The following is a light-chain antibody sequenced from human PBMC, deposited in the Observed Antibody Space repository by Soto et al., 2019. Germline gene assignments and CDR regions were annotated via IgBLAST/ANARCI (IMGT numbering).Light chain of an antibody. CDR3: SSYADSNSDV. CDR1: SSDVGGYNY. CDR2: EVT. V-gene: IGLV2-8*01. Sequence: QSVLTQPPSASGSPGQSVTISCTGTSSDVGGYNYVYWYQQHPGKAPKLMIYEVTKRPSGVPDRFSGSKSGNTASLTVSGLQAEDEADYCCSSYADSNSDVFGTGTKLTVL. J-gene: IGLJ1*01.